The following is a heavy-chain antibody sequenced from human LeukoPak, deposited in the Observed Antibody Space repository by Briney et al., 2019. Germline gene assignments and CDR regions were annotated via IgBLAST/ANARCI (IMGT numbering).Heavy chain of an antibody. CDR2: FYYSGSI. Sequence: PSETLSLTCAVYGGSFSGYYWSWIRQPPGKGLEWIGYFYYSGSINYNPSLKSRVTISVDTSKNQFSLKLSSVTAADTAVYYCAGGQYYYDITHVFANWGQGTLVTVSS. CDR1: GGSFSGYY. D-gene: IGHD3-22*01. V-gene: IGHV4-59*08. CDR3: AGGQYYYDITHVFAN. J-gene: IGHJ4*02.